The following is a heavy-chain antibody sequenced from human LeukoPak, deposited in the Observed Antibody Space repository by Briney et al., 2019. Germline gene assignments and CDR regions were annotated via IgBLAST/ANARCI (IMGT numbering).Heavy chain of an antibody. CDR3: ARDRVDTAMVRYFDY. V-gene: IGHV4-39*07. J-gene: IGHJ4*02. Sequence: SETLSLTCTVSGGSISSSSYYWGWIRQPPGKGLEWVGSIYYSGSTNYNPSLKSRVTISVDTSKNQFSLRLSSVTAADTAVYYCARDRVDTAMVRYFDYWGQGTLVTVSS. CDR2: IYYSGST. D-gene: IGHD5-18*01. CDR1: GGSISSSSYY.